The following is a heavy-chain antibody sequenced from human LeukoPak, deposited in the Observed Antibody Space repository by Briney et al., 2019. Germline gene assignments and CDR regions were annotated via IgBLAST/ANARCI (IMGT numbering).Heavy chain of an antibody. CDR3: TRVVRGAPPYAFDI. CDR2: IRSKAYGGTT. Sequence: GRSLRLSCTASGFTFGDYAMSWFRQAPGKGLEWVGFIRSKAYGGTTEYAASVKGRFTISRDDSKSIAYLQMNSLKTEDTAVYYCTRVVRGAPPYAFDIWGQGAMVTVSS. V-gene: IGHV3-49*03. J-gene: IGHJ3*02. CDR1: GFTFGDYA. D-gene: IGHD3-10*01.